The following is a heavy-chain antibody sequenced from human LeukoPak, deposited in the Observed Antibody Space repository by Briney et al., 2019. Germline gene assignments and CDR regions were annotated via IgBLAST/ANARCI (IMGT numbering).Heavy chain of an antibody. J-gene: IGHJ4*02. V-gene: IGHV3-21*01. Sequence: PGGSLRLSCAASGFTFSIYSMNWVRQAPGKGLEWVSSISSSSSYIYYADSVKGRFTISRDNAKNSLYLQMNSLRAEDTAVYYCATLPRRDIVVVPAAIPDYWGQGTLVTVSS. CDR2: ISSSSSYI. D-gene: IGHD2-2*02. CDR3: ATLPRRDIVVVPAAIPDY. CDR1: GFTFSIYS.